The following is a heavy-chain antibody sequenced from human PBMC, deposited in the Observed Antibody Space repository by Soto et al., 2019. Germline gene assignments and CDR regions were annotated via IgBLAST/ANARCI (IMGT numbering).Heavy chain of an antibody. CDR2: MNPNSGNT. D-gene: IGHD6-19*01. V-gene: IGHV1-8*01. CDR3: ARERTVAGNDY. CDR1: GYTFTSYD. J-gene: IGHJ4*02. Sequence: QVQLVQSGAEVKKPGASVKVSCKASGYTFTSYDINWVRQATGQGLEWMGWMNPNSGNTGYAQKFPGRVTMPRNNSIRTAYMELRSLRSEDTAVYYCARERTVAGNDYWGQGTLVTVSS.